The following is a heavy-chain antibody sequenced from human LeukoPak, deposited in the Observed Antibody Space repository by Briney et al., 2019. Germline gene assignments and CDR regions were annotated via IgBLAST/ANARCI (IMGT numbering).Heavy chain of an antibody. D-gene: IGHD2-2*01. CDR1: GFTFSSYA. V-gene: IGHV3-23*01. Sequence: PGGSLRLSCAASGFTFSSYAMSWVRQAPGKGLEWVSTISATGGGTVYADSVKGRFTISRDNSENMLLLQMNSLRADDTAVYYCAKDWATLPSCLSPFDTWGQGILVTVSS. CDR3: AKDWATLPSCLSPFDT. CDR2: ISATGGGT. J-gene: IGHJ4*02.